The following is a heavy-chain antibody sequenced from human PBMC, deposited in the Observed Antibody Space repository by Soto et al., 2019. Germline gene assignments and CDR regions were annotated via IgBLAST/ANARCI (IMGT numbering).Heavy chain of an antibody. Sequence: QVQLQQWGAGLLKPSETLSLTCAVYGGSFSGYYWSWIRQPPGKGLEWIGEINHSGTTNYTPSHKSRVTISVDTSKNQFSLKLSSVTAADKDVYYCATRAQQLTRYYYMDVWGKGTTVTVSS. CDR3: ATRAQQLTRYYYMDV. CDR2: INHSGTT. V-gene: IGHV4-34*01. J-gene: IGHJ6*03. D-gene: IGHD6-13*01. CDR1: GGSFSGYY.